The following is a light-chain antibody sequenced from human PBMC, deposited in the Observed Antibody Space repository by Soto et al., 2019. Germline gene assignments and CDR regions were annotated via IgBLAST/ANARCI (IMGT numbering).Light chain of an antibody. CDR2: DAS. Sequence: DIQMTQSPSTLSASVGDRVTITCRASQSISSWLAWYQQKPGKAPKLLIYDASSLESGVPSRFSGSGSGTEFTLTISSMQPDDFATYCCQHYRTFGQGTKVEIK. CDR3: QHYRT. CDR1: QSISSW. J-gene: IGKJ1*01. V-gene: IGKV1-5*01.